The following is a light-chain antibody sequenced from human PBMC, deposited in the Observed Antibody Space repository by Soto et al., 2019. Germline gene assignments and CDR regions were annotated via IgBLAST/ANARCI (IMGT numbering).Light chain of an antibody. CDR3: CSYAGSTTHYV. CDR2: EVN. J-gene: IGLJ1*01. V-gene: IGLV2-23*02. Sequence: QSALTQPAAVSGSTGQSITISCTGTSSDVGYYNLVSWYQQHLGKAPKLIIYEVNKRPSGFSNRFSGSKSGNTAPLTISGLQAEDEADYYCCSYAGSTTHYVFGTGTKVTVL. CDR1: SSDVGYYNL.